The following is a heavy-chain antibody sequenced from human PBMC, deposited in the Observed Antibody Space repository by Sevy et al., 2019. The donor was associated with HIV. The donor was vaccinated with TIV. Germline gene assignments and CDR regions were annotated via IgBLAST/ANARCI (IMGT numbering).Heavy chain of an antibody. D-gene: IGHD2-8*01. CDR2: VRNDGSNK. CDR1: GFSLTTSD. CDR3: ARGRKTTEEWLEELDYYYGLDV. V-gene: IGHV3-30*02. J-gene: IGHJ6*02. Sequence: GGSLRLSCAASGFSLTTSDMHWVRQAPGKGLEWVAYVRNDGSNKYYADSVRDRFTISRDSPKSTLYLQMNSLRDEDTAIYYCARGRKTTEEWLEELDYYYGLDVWGQGTTVTVSS.